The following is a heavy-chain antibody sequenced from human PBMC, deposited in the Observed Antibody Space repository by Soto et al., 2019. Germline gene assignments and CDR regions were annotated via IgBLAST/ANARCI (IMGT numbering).Heavy chain of an antibody. CDR2: ISGSGGST. Sequence: EVQLLESGGGLIQPGGSLRLSCAASGFTFSNSAMSWVRQAPGKGLEWVSAISGSGGSTYYEDSVRGRFTISRDNSKNTLYLQMNSLRAEDTAVYYCANDRLKATMVRGWFDPWGQGTLVPVSS. D-gene: IGHD3-10*01. CDR3: ANDRLKATMVRGWFDP. CDR1: GFTFSNSA. J-gene: IGHJ5*02. V-gene: IGHV3-23*01.